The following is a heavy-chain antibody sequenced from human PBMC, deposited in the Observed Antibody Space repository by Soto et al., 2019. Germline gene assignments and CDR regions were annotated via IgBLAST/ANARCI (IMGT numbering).Heavy chain of an antibody. J-gene: IGHJ4*02. D-gene: IGHD3-10*01. V-gene: IGHV3-9*01. CDR2: ISWNGASI. CDR3: ANLPLYGSGFDC. Sequence: EVQLVASGGGLVQPGRSLRLSCAASGFTFDDYAIHWVRQAPGRGLEWVAGISWNGASIGYADSVKGRFTISRDNAKNSLHLHMNSLRSEDTALYYCANLPLYGSGFDCWGQGTLVTVSS. CDR1: GFTFDDYA.